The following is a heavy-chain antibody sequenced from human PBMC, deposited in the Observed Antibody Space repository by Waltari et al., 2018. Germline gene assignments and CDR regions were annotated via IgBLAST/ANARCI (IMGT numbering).Heavy chain of an antibody. V-gene: IGHV3-48*01. CDR2: ISSSSSTI. CDR1: GFTFSSYS. J-gene: IGHJ4*02. Sequence: EVQLVESGGGLVQPGGSLRLSCAASGFTFSSYSMNWVRQAPGKGLEWVSYISSSSSTIYYADSVKGRFTISRDNAKNSLYLQMNSLRAEDTAVYYCARDAYVRGKYGSGSYPPDYWGQGTLVTVSS. CDR3: ARDAYVRGKYGSGSYPPDY. D-gene: IGHD3-10*01.